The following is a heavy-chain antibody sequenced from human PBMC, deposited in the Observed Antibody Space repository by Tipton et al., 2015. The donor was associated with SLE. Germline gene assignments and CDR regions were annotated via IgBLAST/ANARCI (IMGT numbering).Heavy chain of an antibody. D-gene: IGHD3-10*01. J-gene: IGHJ3*02. CDR1: GFTFNNNW. Sequence: SLRLSCAASGFTFNNNWMTWVRQAPGKGLEWVAHIKEDGSEEFYVDSVRGRFFISRDNGKNSLFLQMNSLKAEDTAVYYCAREYQGRFYVNGAFDIWGQGTKVTVSS. CDR2: IKEDGSEE. CDR3: AREYQGRFYVNGAFDI. V-gene: IGHV3-7*01.